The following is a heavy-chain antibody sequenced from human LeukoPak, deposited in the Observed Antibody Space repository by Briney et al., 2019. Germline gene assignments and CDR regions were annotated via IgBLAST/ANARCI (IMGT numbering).Heavy chain of an antibody. D-gene: IGHD3-22*01. Sequence: SQTLSLTCAISGDSVSSNSAAWNWIRQSPSRGLEWLGRTYYRSKWYNDYAVSVKSRITINPDTSKNQFSLQLNSVTPEDTAVYYCARVGVVVSPYYYYGMDVWGQGTTVTVSS. CDR2: TYYRSKWYN. CDR3: ARVGVVVSPYYYYGMDV. J-gene: IGHJ6*02. CDR1: GDSVSSNSAA. V-gene: IGHV6-1*01.